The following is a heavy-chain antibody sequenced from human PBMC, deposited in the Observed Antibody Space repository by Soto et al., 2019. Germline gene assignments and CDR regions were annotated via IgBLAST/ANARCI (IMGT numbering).Heavy chain of an antibody. J-gene: IGHJ4*02. CDR1: GASISSYY. V-gene: IGHV4-4*07. CDR2: NYTSGST. CDR3: ARDQAYSGSYFDY. Sequence: PETLSLTSTVSGASISSYYWSWIRQPAGKGVERIGRNYTSGSTNYNPSLKSRVTMSVDTSKNQFSLKLSSVTAADTAVYYCARDQAYSGSYFDYWGQGTLVTVSS. D-gene: IGHD1-26*01.